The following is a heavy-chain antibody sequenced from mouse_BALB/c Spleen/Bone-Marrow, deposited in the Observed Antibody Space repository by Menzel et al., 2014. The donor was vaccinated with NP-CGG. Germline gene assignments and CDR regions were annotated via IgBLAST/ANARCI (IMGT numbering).Heavy chain of an antibody. V-gene: IGHV2-5*01. D-gene: IGHD4-1*02. Sequence: QVQLQQSGPGLVQPSQSLSITCTVSGFSLSSFGVHWIRQSPGKGLEWLGVIWRGGSTDYNAAFMSRLSITEDNSKSQVFFKMNSLQADDTAIYYCASTGAWTMDYWGQGTSVTVSS. CDR2: IWRGGST. CDR3: ASTGAWTMDY. J-gene: IGHJ4*01. CDR1: GFSLSSFG.